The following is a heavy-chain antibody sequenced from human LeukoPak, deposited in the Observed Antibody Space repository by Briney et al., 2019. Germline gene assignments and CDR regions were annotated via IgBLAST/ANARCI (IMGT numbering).Heavy chain of an antibody. CDR1: GGSISSYY. CDR3: ARGLYYYDSSGYRY. J-gene: IGHJ4*02. CDR2: IYYSGST. D-gene: IGHD3-22*01. V-gene: IGHV4-59*01. Sequence: SETLSLTCTVSGGSISSYYWSWIRQPPGKGLEWIGYIYYSGSTNYNPSLKSRVNISVDTSKNQFSLKLSSVTAADTAVYYCARGLYYYDSSGYRYWGQGTLVTVSS.